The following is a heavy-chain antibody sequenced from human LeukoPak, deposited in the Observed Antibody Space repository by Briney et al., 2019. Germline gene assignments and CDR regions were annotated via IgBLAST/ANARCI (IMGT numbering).Heavy chain of an antibody. CDR1: VFTFSSLA. V-gene: IGHV3-21*06. Sequence: VGSLRLSCVGSVFTFSSLAMNWVRQAPGKGLEGVSSISSDSSDIHYVDSVKGRFTISRDNDRNSLYLQMNNLRAEDTAVYFCASLPWLVRWIYYWGQGTLVTVSS. CDR3: ASLPWLVRWIYY. D-gene: IGHD6-19*01. J-gene: IGHJ4*02. CDR2: ISSDSSDI.